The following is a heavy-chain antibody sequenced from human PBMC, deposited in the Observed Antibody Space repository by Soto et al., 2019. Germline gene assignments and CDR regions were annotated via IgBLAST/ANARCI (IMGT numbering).Heavy chain of an antibody. Sequence: QVQLVQSGAEVKKPGSSVKVSCKASGGTFSSYAISWVRQAPGQGLEWMGGIIPIFCTANYAQKFQGRVTITADESTSTAYMELSSLRSEDTAVYYCARGHDGDPTGDYYYGMDVWGQGTTVTVSS. D-gene: IGHD4-17*01. J-gene: IGHJ6*02. V-gene: IGHV1-69*12. CDR1: GGTFSSYA. CDR2: IIPIFCTA. CDR3: ARGHDGDPTGDYYYGMDV.